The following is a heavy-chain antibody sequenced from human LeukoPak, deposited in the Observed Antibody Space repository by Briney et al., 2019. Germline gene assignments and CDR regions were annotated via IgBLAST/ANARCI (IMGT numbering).Heavy chain of an antibody. D-gene: IGHD3-10*01. Sequence: GASVKVSCKASGYTFTDYYMHWVQQAPGKGLEWMGRVDPEDGETIYAEKLQGRVTMTTDTSTSTAYMELRSLRSDDTAVYYCARDNYYGSGSCDYWGQGTLVTVSS. CDR3: ARDNYYGSGSCDY. CDR2: VDPEDGET. J-gene: IGHJ4*02. CDR1: GYTFTDYY. V-gene: IGHV1-69-2*01.